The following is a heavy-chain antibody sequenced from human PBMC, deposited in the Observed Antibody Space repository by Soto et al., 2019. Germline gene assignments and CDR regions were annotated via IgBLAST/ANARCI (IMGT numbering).Heavy chain of an antibody. CDR1: GGSISSSSYY. J-gene: IGHJ5*02. D-gene: IGHD1-26*01. Sequence: SETLSLTCTVSGGSISSSSYYWGWIRQPPGKGLEWIGSIYYSGSTYYNPSLKSRVTISVDTSKNQFSLKLSSVTAADTAVYYCARQRGSYFSHWFDPWGQGTLVTRLL. CDR2: IYYSGST. V-gene: IGHV4-39*01. CDR3: ARQRGSYFSHWFDP.